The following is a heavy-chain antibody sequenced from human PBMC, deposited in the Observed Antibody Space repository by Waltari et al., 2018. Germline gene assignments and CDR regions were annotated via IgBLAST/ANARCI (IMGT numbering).Heavy chain of an antibody. J-gene: IGHJ6*02. Sequence: AISWVRQAPGQGLEWMGGIIPIFGTAIYAQKFQGRVTITADESTSTAYMELSSLRSEDTAVYYCARDLHLRSGTLYYYYGMDVWGQGTTVTVSS. V-gene: IGHV1-69*01. CDR3: ARDLHLRSGTLYYYYGMDV. CDR2: IIPIFGTA. D-gene: IGHD6-25*01. CDR1: A.